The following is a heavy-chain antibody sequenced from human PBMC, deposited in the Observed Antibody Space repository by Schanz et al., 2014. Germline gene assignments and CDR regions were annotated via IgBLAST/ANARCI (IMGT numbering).Heavy chain of an antibody. V-gene: IGHV3-30*02. CDR1: GFTFSSYA. J-gene: IGHJ4*02. CDR2: LWHDGSKK. Sequence: VQLLESGGGLVQPGGSLRLSCAASGFTFSSYAMTWVRQAPGMGLEWVAILWHDGSKKYYADSVKGRFTVSRDNSKNTLYLQLNSLRAEDTAVYYCARDFHGYGPHLDYWGQGTLVTASS. D-gene: IGHD5-12*01. CDR3: ARDFHGYGPHLDY.